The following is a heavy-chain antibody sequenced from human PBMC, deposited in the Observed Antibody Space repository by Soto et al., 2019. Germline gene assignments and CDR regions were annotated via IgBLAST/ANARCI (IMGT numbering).Heavy chain of an antibody. CDR1: GGSISSGGYY. CDR3: ARMSGTTVTSTFDF. V-gene: IGHV4-39*07. J-gene: IGHJ4*02. D-gene: IGHD4-17*01. Sequence: SETLSLTCTVSGGSISSGGYYWSWIRQHPGKGLEWIASIYHSGSTYYNPSLKSRVTISVDTSKNQFSLNLSSVTAADTAVYFCARMSGTTVTSTFDFWGQGTLVTVSS. CDR2: IYHSGST.